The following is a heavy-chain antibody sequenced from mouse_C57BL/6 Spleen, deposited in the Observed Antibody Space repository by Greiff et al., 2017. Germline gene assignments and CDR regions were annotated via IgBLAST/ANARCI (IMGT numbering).Heavy chain of an antibody. CDR3: ARSGGNSYYYAMDY. V-gene: IGHV1-18*01. CDR1: GYTFTDYN. J-gene: IGHJ4*01. D-gene: IGHD2-1*01. Sequence: VQLQQSGPELVKPGASVKIPCKASGYTFTDYNMDWVKQSHGKSLEWIGDINPNNGGTIYNQQFKGKATFTADTSSNTAYMQLSSLTTEDSAIYYCARSGGNSYYYAMDYWGQGTSVTVSS. CDR2: INPNNGGT.